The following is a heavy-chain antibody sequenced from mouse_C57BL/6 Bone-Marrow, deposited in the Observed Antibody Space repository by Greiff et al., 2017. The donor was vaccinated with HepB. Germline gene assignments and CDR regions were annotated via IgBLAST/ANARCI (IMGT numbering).Heavy chain of an antibody. CDR1: GYTFTDYY. CDR2: INPNNGGT. Sequence: VQLQQSGPELVKPGASVKISCKASGYTFTDYYMNWVKQSHGKSLEWIGDINPNNGGTSYNQKFKGKATLTVDKSSSTAYMELRSLTSEDSAVYYCASLLEAMDYWGQGTSVTVSS. J-gene: IGHJ4*01. CDR3: ASLLEAMDY. V-gene: IGHV1-26*01. D-gene: IGHD2-1*01.